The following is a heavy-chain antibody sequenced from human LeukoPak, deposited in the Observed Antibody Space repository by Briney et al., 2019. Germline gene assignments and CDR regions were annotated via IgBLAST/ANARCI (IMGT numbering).Heavy chain of an antibody. V-gene: IGHV3-21*01. CDR3: ARSLTAAAGNLGY. Sequence: GGSLRLSCAASGFIFSSYSMNWVRQAPGKGLAWVSSISSSSSYKNYADSVRGRFTISRDNAKNSLYLQMNSLRAEDTAVYYCARSLTAAAGNLGYWGQGTLITVSS. CDR2: ISSSSSYK. J-gene: IGHJ4*02. CDR1: GFIFSSYS. D-gene: IGHD6-13*01.